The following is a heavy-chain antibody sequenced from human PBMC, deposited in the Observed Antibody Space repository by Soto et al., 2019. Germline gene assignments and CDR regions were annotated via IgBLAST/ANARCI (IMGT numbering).Heavy chain of an antibody. Sequence: LSLTCTVSGGSITSSSFYWGWIRQPPGKGLEWIGHIFHTGATYYNPTLKSRLRMSVDTSKNQFSLNLSSVTATDTAVYYRARRRIVPTTNFDYWGQGTLVTVSS. D-gene: IGHD1-26*01. CDR1: GGSITSSSFY. CDR3: ARRRIVPTTNFDY. V-gene: IGHV4-39*01. CDR2: IFHTGAT. J-gene: IGHJ4*02.